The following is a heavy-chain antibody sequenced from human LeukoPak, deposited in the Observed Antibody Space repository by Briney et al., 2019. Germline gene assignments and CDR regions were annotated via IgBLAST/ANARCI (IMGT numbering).Heavy chain of an antibody. V-gene: IGHV4-39*01. Sequence: GSLRLSCAASGFSFISYGMHWVRQAPGKGLEWIGSIYYSGSTYYNPSLKSRVTISVDTSKNQFSLKLSSVTAADTAVYYCARRPAAYSLDAFDIWGQGTMVTVSS. D-gene: IGHD5-18*01. J-gene: IGHJ3*02. CDR2: IYYSGST. CDR1: GFSFISYG. CDR3: ARRPAAYSLDAFDI.